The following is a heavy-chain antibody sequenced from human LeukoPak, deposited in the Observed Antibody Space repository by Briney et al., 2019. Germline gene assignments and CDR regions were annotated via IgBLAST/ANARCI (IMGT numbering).Heavy chain of an antibody. J-gene: IGHJ4*02. CDR3: ARVFYYYDSSGYYYTYYFDY. D-gene: IGHD3-22*01. Sequence: PGGSLRLSCAAFGFTFSSYGMYWVRQAPGKGLEWVAVISYDGPNKYYADSVKGRFTISRDNSKNSLYLQMNSLRAEDTAVYYCARVFYYYDSSGYYYTYYFDYWGQGTLVTVSS. CDR1: GFTFSSYG. V-gene: IGHV3-30*03. CDR2: ISYDGPNK.